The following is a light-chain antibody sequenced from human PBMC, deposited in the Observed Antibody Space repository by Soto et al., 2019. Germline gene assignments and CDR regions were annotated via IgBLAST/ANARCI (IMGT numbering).Light chain of an antibody. CDR3: QQYDRVLVT. CDR1: KDISRW. CDR2: DAS. Sequence: EIHMTLSXSTLSASLGEXXXXXXXASKDISRWLAWYQQKXGKAPRLLIYDASXLESGVPSRFSGSGSATEFTLTTSSLQPDDFATYYCQQYDRVLVTSGQRTKVDIK. J-gene: IGKJ1*01. V-gene: IGKV1-5*01.